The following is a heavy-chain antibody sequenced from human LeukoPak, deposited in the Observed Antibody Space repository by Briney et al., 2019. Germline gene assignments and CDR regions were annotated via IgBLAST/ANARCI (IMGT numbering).Heavy chain of an antibody. Sequence: GGSLRLSCAASGFTFSSYAMHWVRQAPGKGLEWVAVISYDGSNKYYADSVKGRFTISRDNSKNTLYLQMNSLRAEDTAVYYCARGTMITYYYYYYMDVWGKGTTVIVSS. D-gene: IGHD3-22*01. J-gene: IGHJ6*03. CDR2: ISYDGSNK. CDR1: GFTFSSYA. CDR3: ARGTMITYYYYYYMDV. V-gene: IGHV3-30-3*01.